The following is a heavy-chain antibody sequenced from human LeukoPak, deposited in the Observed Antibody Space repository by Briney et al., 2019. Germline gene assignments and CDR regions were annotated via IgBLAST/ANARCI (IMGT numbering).Heavy chain of an antibody. D-gene: IGHD2-15*01. CDR2: INSDGSST. J-gene: IGHJ2*01. Sequence: GRSLRLSCAASGFTFDNYGMSWVRQAPGKGLVWVSRINSDGSSTSYADSVKGRFTISRDNAKNTLYLQMNSLRAEDTAMYYCARGSDCSGGSCYSYWYFDLWGRGTLVTVSS. CDR1: GFTFDNYG. CDR3: ARGSDCSGGSCYSYWYFDL. V-gene: IGHV3-74*01.